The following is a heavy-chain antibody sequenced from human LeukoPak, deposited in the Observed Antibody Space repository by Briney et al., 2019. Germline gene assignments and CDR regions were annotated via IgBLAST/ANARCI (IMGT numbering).Heavy chain of an antibody. D-gene: IGHD6-6*01. J-gene: IGHJ5*02. CDR1: GGSFSGYY. CDR3: ARAPGYSSSSGGLDP. CDR2: INHSGST. Sequence: SETLSLTCAVYGGSFSGYYWSWIRQPPGKGLEWIGEINHSGSTNYNPSLKSRVTISVDMSKNQFSLKLSSVTAADTAVYYCARAPGYSSSSGGLDPWGQGTLVTVSS. V-gene: IGHV4-34*01.